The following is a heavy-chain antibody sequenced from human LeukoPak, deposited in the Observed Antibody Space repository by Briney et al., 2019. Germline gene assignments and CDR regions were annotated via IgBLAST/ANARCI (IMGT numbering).Heavy chain of an antibody. V-gene: IGHV6-1*01. Sequence: SQTLSLTCAISGDSVSSNSAAWNWIRQSPSRGLEWLGRTYYRSKWYNDYAVSVKSRITINPDTSKNQFSLQLNSVTPEDTAVYYCARGGYDSIGWYPHEYFQHWGQGTLVAVSS. CDR2: TYYRSKWYN. CDR3: ARGGYDSIGWYPHEYFQH. CDR1: GDSVSSNSAA. J-gene: IGHJ1*01. D-gene: IGHD6-13*01.